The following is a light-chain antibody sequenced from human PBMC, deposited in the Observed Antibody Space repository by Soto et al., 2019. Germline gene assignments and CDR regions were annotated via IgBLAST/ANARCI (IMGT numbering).Light chain of an antibody. CDR3: SSYISSSTSVV. CDR2: DVS. V-gene: IGLV2-14*01. CDR1: SSDVGSYNY. Sequence: QSALTQPASVSGSPGQSITISCTGTSSDVGSYNYVSWYQQHPGKAPKLMIYDVSNRPSGVSDRFSGSKSGNTASLTISGLQAEDEADYDCSSYISSSTSVVFGGGTKRTVL. J-gene: IGLJ2*01.